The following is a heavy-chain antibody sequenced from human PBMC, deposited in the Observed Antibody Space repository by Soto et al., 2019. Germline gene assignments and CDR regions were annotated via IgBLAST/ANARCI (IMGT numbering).Heavy chain of an antibody. V-gene: IGHV1-2*04. D-gene: IGHD2-2*03. J-gene: IGHJ6*02. CDR1: GYTFTGYY. CDR3: AREVGYCSSTSCLGNYYYGMDV. Sequence: ASVKVSCKASGYTFTGYYMHWVRQAPGQGLEWMGWINPNSGGTNYAQKFQGWVTMTRDTSISTAYMELSRLRSDDTAVYYCAREVGYCSSTSCLGNYYYGMDVWGPGTTVTVSS. CDR2: INPNSGGT.